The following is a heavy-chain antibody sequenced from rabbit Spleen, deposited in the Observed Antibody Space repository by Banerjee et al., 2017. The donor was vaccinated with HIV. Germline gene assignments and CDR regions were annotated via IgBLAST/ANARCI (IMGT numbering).Heavy chain of an antibody. Sequence: QSLEESGGDLVKPGASLTLTCTASGFSFSSSDYMCWVRQAPGKGLEWISCIAGSSSGFTYSATWAKGRFTCSKTSSTTVTLQMTSLTAADTATTFCARSFGNYAYAMDLWGQGTLVTVS. CDR1: GFSFSSSDY. CDR3: ARSFGNYAYAMDL. V-gene: IGHV1S40*01. J-gene: IGHJ6*01. CDR2: IAGSSSGFT. D-gene: IGHD1-1*01.